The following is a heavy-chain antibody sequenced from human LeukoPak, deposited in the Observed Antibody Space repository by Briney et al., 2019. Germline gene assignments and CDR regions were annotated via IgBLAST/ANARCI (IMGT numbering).Heavy chain of an antibody. D-gene: IGHD3-22*01. CDR1: GGSISSGGYY. CDR2: IYYSGST. CDR3: ARVGSGYRDAFDI. Sequence: SQTLSLTCTVSGGSISSGGYYWSWIRQHPGKGLEWIGYIYYSGSTYYNPSLKSRVTISVDTSKNQFSLKLSSVTAADTAVYYCARVGSGYRDAFDIWAKGQWSPSLQ. V-gene: IGHV4-31*03. J-gene: IGHJ3*02.